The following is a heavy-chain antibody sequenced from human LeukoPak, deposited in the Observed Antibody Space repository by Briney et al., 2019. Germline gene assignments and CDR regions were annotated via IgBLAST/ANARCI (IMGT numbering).Heavy chain of an antibody. CDR2: INHSGST. CDR1: GGSFSAYY. V-gene: IGHV4-34*01. Sequence: SETLSLTCAVYGGSFSAYYWNWIRQPPGKGLEWMGEINHSGSTNYNPSLKSRVTISVDTSKNQYSLKLSSVTAADTALYYCARQTMTHPTFDYWGQGTLVTVSS. J-gene: IGHJ4*02. D-gene: IGHD1/OR15-1a*01. CDR3: ARQTMTHPTFDY.